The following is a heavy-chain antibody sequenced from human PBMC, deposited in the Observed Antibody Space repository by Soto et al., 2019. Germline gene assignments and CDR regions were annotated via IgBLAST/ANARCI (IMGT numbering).Heavy chain of an antibody. Sequence: QVQLQESGPGLVKPSQTLSLTCTVSGGSISSGGYYWNWIRQHPGKGLEWIGHIDYSGSTHYNPALKSRVTISADTSKNQFSLKLSPVSVADTAVYYCARESLWFGESWFDPWGQGTLVTVSS. J-gene: IGHJ5*02. CDR1: GGSISSGGYY. V-gene: IGHV4-31*03. CDR3: ARESLWFGESWFDP. CDR2: IDYSGST. D-gene: IGHD3-10*01.